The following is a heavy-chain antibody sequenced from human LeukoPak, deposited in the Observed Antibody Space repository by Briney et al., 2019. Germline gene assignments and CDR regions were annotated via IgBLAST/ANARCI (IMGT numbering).Heavy chain of an antibody. CDR1: GYTLTELS. CDR3: ATHRRIPGIAVAGTDY. J-gene: IGHJ4*02. V-gene: IGHV1-24*01. CDR2: FDPEDGET. D-gene: IGHD6-19*01. Sequence: ASVKDSCKVSGYTLTELSMHWVRQAPGKGLEWMGGFDPEDGETIQGRVTMTEDTSTDTAYMELSSLRSEDTAVYYCATHRRIPGIAVAGTDYWGQGTLVTVSS.